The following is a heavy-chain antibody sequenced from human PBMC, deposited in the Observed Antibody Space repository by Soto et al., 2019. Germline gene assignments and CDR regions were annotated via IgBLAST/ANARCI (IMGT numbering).Heavy chain of an antibody. Sequence: QVQLVRSGAEVKKPGASVKVSCKASGYTFTSYGISWVRQAPGQGLEWMGWISAYNGNTNYAQKLQGRVTMTTDTSTSTAYMELRSLRSDDTAVYYCARGPHYYDSSCYYCAFDIWGQGTMVTVSS. V-gene: IGHV1-18*01. CDR2: ISAYNGNT. J-gene: IGHJ3*02. CDR3: ARGPHYYDSSCYYCAFDI. D-gene: IGHD3-22*01. CDR1: GYTFTSYG.